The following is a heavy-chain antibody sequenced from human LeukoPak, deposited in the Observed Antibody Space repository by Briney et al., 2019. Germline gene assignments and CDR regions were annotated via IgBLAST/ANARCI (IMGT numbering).Heavy chain of an antibody. CDR2: MNPNSGNT. J-gene: IGHJ5*02. CDR3: ARSLYNYYDSSGYMGINWFDP. Sequence: GASVKVSCKASGYTFTSYDINWVRQATGQGLEWMGWMNPNSGNTGYAQKFQGRVTMTRNTSISTAYMELSSLRSEDTAVYYCARSLYNYYDSSGYMGINWFDPWGQGTLVTVSS. D-gene: IGHD3-22*01. CDR1: GYTFTSYD. V-gene: IGHV1-8*01.